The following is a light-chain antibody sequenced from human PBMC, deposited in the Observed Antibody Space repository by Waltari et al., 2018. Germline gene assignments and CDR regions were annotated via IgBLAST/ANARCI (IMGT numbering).Light chain of an antibody. CDR2: LGS. Sequence: EIVLTQSPLSLPVPPGEPASMSCRFCQTPLFRNGFTYLGWFVQKPGQSPQLLFSLGSSRASGVPDRFSASGSGTDFTLEITRVEPEDVGIYYCMQALQPPLSFGGGTKVEI. J-gene: IGKJ4*01. CDR3: MQALQPPLS. V-gene: IGKV2-28*01. CDR1: QTPLFRNGFTY.